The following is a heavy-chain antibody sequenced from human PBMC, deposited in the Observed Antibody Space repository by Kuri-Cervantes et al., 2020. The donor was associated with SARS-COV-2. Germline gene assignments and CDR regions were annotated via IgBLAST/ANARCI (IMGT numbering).Heavy chain of an antibody. CDR2: ISGSGGST. D-gene: IGHD3-22*01. CDR3: AKEGYYDSSGYYSY. V-gene: IGHV3-23*01. J-gene: IGHJ4*02. Sequence: GGSLRLSCAASGFTFSGHWIHWVRQAPGKGLEWVSAISGSGGSTYYADSVKGRFTISRDNSKNTLYLQMNSLRAEDTAVYYCAKEGYYDSSGYYSYWGQGTLVTVSS. CDR1: GFTFSGHW.